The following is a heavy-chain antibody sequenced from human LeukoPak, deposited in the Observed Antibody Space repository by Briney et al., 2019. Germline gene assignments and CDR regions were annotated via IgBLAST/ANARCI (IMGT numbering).Heavy chain of an antibody. D-gene: IGHD6-6*01. CDR2: IIPMFGSA. CDR1: ELTLSTYA. CDR3: ASSPRIVGRLDYYYYMDV. Sequence: SVKVSCKASELTLSTYAISWVRQAPGQGLEWMGGIIPMFGSAHYAQKFQDRVTITTDESTTIAYMELSSLRSEDTAVYYCASSPRIVGRLDYYYYMDVWGKGTTVTVSS. V-gene: IGHV1-69*05. J-gene: IGHJ6*03.